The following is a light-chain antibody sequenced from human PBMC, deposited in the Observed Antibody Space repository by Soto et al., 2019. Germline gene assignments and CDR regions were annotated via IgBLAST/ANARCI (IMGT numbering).Light chain of an antibody. J-gene: IGKJ5*01. CDR3: MQGTQWPRT. Sequence: DVVMTQSPLSLPVTLGQPASISCRSSQSLVYSDGNTYLHWFQQRPGQSPRRLIYEVSNRDSGVPDRFSGSGSGTHFTLKISRVEAEDVGVYYCMQGTQWPRTFGQGTRLEIK. V-gene: IGKV2-30*01. CDR2: EVS. CDR1: QSLVYSDGNTY.